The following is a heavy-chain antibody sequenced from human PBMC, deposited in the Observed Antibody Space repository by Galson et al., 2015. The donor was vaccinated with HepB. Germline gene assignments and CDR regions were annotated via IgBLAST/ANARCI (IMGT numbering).Heavy chain of an antibody. D-gene: IGHD2-2*01. Sequence: SVKVSCKASGYTFTSYAMHWVRQAPGQRLEWMGWINAGNGNTKYSQRFQGRVTITRDTSASTAYMELSSLRSEDTAVYYCARDSPAATIDYWGQGTLVTVSS. CDR2: INAGNGNT. CDR1: GYTFTSYA. CDR3: ARDSPAATIDY. J-gene: IGHJ4*02. V-gene: IGHV1-3*01.